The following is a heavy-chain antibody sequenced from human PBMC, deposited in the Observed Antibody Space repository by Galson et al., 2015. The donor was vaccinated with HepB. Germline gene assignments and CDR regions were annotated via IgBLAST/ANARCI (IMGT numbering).Heavy chain of an antibody. CDR2: ISGSGGIT. J-gene: IGHJ4*02. D-gene: IGHD4-23*01. CDR1: GFTFSSYA. Sequence: SLRLSCAASGFTFSSYAMSWVRQTPGKGLEWVSTISGSGGITYYADSVKGRFTISRDNSKNTLYLQMNSLRAEDTAVYYCAKGRGGNSDYWGQGTLVTVSS. V-gene: IGHV3-23*01. CDR3: AKGRGGNSDY.